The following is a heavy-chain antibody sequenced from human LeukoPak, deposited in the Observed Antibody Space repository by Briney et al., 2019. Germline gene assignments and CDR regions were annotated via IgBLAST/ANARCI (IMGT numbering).Heavy chain of an antibody. CDR1: GGSFSGYY. Sequence: PSETLSLTCAVYGGSFSGYYWRWIRQPPGKGLEWIGEINHSRSTNYNPSLKSRVTISVDTSKNQFSLKLSSVTAADTAVYYCARGRGYSNYVRPSDYWGQGTLVTVSS. J-gene: IGHJ4*02. CDR3: ARGRGYSNYVRPSDY. CDR2: INHSRST. D-gene: IGHD4-11*01. V-gene: IGHV4-34*01.